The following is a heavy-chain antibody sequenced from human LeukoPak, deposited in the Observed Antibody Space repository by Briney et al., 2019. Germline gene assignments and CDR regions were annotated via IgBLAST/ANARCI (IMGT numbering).Heavy chain of an antibody. CDR2: IGAYNGNT. CDR1: GYTFTNYG. V-gene: IGHV1-18*01. CDR3: ARDRRENPDAFDI. D-gene: IGHD1-14*01. Sequence: ASVKVSCKASGYTFTNYGISWVRQAPGQGLEWMGWIGAYNGNTNYAQKLQGRVTMTTDTSTSTAYMELRSLRSDDTAVYYCARDRRENPDAFDIWGQGTMVTVSS. J-gene: IGHJ3*02.